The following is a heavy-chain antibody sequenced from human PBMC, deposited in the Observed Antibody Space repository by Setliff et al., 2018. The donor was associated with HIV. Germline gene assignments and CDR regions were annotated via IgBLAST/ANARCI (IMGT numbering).Heavy chain of an antibody. CDR1: GYTFTSYG. D-gene: IGHD4-17*01. J-gene: IGHJ6*03. Sequence: ASVKVSCKASGYTFTSYGISWVRQAPGQGLEWMGWISGFNGKRNYAENFQGRVTLTTDSSASTAYMELWSLTSDDTAVYYCARDLGGEHDYADPAYMDVWGKGTTVTVSS. V-gene: IGHV1-18*01. CDR3: ARDLGGEHDYADPAYMDV. CDR2: ISGFNGKR.